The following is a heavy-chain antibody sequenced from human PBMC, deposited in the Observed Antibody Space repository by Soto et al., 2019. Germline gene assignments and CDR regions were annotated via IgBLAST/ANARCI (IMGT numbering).Heavy chain of an antibody. CDR2: ISYDGNNK. V-gene: IGHV3-30*18. Sequence: GGSLRLSCVASGFSFSNYGMHWVRQAPGKGLEWVAVISYDGNNKYYADSVKGRFAISRDNSKNTLYLQMNSLRAEDTAVYYCAKSPPAVAGYFDYWGQGTLVTVSS. CDR1: GFSFSNYG. J-gene: IGHJ4*02. D-gene: IGHD6-19*01. CDR3: AKSPPAVAGYFDY.